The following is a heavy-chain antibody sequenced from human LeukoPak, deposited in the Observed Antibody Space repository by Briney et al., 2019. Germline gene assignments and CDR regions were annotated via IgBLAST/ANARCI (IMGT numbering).Heavy chain of an antibody. CDR3: ARATPAYNWNPSAADYYYMDV. CDR1: GGSISSYY. J-gene: IGHJ6*03. Sequence: SETLSLTCTVSGGSISSYYWSWIRQPAGKGLEWIGRIYTSGSTNYNPSLKSRVTMSVDTSKNQFSLKLSSVTAADTAVYYCARATPAYNWNPSAADYYYMDVWGKGTTVTVSS. D-gene: IGHD1-1*01. V-gene: IGHV4-4*07. CDR2: IYTSGST.